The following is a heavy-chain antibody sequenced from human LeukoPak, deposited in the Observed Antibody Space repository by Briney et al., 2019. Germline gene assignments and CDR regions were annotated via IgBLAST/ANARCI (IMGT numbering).Heavy chain of an antibody. CDR3: ARRQTTMGVRGVIKDWYFDL. CDR1: GGSISSSSYY. D-gene: IGHD3-10*01. CDR2: IYYSGST. Sequence: SETLSLTCTVSGGSISSSSYYWGWIRQPPGKGLEWIGSIYYSGSTYYNPSLKSRVTISVDTSKNQFSLKLSSVTAADTAVYYCARRQTTMGVRGVIKDWYFDLWGRGTLVTVSS. J-gene: IGHJ2*01. V-gene: IGHV4-39*01.